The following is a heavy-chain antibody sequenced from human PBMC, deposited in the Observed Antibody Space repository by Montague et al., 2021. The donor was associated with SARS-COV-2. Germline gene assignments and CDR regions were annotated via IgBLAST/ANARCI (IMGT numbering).Heavy chain of an antibody. CDR2: VYYSGGI. CDR3: ARPGVIVSGYNSCFDL. D-gene: IGHD3-9*01. J-gene: IGHJ5*02. Sequence: SETLSLTCTVSGGSISSSSYYWGWIRQPPGKGLEWIGSVYYSGGIYYNPSLKSRITISVDTSKTQFSLKLSSVTAADTAVYYCARPGVIVSGYNSCFDLWGHGTLVTVSS. V-gene: IGHV4-39*01. CDR1: GGSISSSSYY.